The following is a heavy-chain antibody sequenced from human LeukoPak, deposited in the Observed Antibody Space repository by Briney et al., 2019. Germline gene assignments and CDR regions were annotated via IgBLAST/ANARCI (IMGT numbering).Heavy chain of an antibody. D-gene: IGHD4-17*01. J-gene: IGHJ4*02. CDR1: GGSISSYY. V-gene: IGHV4-59*08. Sequence: KPSATLSLTCTVSGGSISSYYWSWIRQPPGKGLEWIGYIYYSGSTNCNPSLKSRVTISVDTSKNQFSLKVNSVTAADTAVYYCARQDGDYSIDYWGQGTLVTVSS. CDR2: IYYSGST. CDR3: ARQDGDYSIDY.